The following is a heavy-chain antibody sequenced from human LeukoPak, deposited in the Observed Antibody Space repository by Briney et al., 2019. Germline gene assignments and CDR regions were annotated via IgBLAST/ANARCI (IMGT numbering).Heavy chain of an antibody. CDR2: INPHTGAT. CDR3: AMSYATSILDF. Sequence: ASVKVSCRASGNTLTVYYPHWVRQAPGQGLEWMGWINPHTGATDYAQKFQGRLTMTWDTSISTAYMNLSRLGSDDKAMYYCAMSYATSILDFWGQGTLVIVSS. CDR1: GNTLTVYY. V-gene: IGHV1-2*02. J-gene: IGHJ4*02. D-gene: IGHD3-16*01.